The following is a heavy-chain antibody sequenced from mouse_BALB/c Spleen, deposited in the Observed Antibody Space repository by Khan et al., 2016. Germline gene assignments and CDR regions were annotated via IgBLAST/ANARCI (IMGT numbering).Heavy chain of an antibody. CDR1: GYSITSDYA. J-gene: IGHJ4*01. D-gene: IGHD1-2*01. CDR2: ISYSGST. CDR3: ARTPTACYTIDY. Sequence: EVQLQESGPGLVKPSQSLSLTCPVTGYSITSDYAWNWIRQFPGNKLEWMGYISYSGSTRYYPSLKSRISITRDKSKNQFFLQLNSVITWDTANYSCARTPTACYTIDYWGQGASVTVSS. V-gene: IGHV3-2*02.